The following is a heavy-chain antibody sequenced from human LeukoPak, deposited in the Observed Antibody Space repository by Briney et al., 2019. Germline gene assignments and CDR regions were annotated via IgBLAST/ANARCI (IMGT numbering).Heavy chain of an antibody. V-gene: IGHV4-39*06. CDR2: IYYSGST. CDR1: GGSISSYY. D-gene: IGHD3-9*01. J-gene: IGHJ4*02. Sequence: PSETLSLTCTVSGGSISSYYWSWIRQPPGKGLEWIGSIYYSGSTYYSPSLKSRVTISVDTSKNQFPLKLSSVTAADTAVYYCARRYPPDYWGQGTLVTVSS. CDR3: ARRYPPDY.